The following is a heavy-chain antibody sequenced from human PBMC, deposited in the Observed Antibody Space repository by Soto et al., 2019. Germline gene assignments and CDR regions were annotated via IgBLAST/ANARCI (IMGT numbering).Heavy chain of an antibody. CDR1: GVSISNTWW. Sequence: QVQLQESGPGLVKPSGTLSLTCAVSGVSISNTWWWCWVRQPPGKGLEWIGETNHDGRTNYDPSLKSRVTISVDKSKNQFSLQLASVTAADTAVYSCASNYGLGSYFSSWGQGSLVTVSS. V-gene: IGHV4-4*02. J-gene: IGHJ5*02. CDR2: TNHDGRT. CDR3: ASNYGLGSYFSS. D-gene: IGHD3-10*01.